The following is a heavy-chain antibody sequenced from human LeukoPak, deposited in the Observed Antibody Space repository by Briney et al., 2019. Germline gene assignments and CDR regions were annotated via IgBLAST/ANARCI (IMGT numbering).Heavy chain of an antibody. CDR2: ISGSGGST. D-gene: IGHD4-17*01. CDR3: ARSPYGGYGDN. CDR1: GFTFSSYA. J-gene: IGHJ4*02. Sequence: QPGGSLRLSCAASGFTFSSYAMSWVRQAPGKGLEWVSVISGSGGSTYYADSVKGRFTISRDNARNTLYLQMNSLRAEDTAVYYCARSPYGGYGDNWGQGTLVTVSS. V-gene: IGHV3-23*01.